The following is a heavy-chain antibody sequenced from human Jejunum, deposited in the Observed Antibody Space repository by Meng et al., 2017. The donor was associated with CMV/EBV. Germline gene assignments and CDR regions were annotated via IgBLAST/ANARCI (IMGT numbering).Heavy chain of an antibody. CDR1: SFV. Sequence: SFVISWVRQAPGQGPEWMGGIIPMFGTAKYVQKFQGRVTFTTDESTSTAYLEVSSLRPEDTAVYYCARDVRGSGLIDHYYGMDVWGQGTLVTVSS. D-gene: IGHD3-16*01. CDR2: IIPMFGTA. J-gene: IGHJ6*02. CDR3: ARDVRGSGLIDHYYGMDV. V-gene: IGHV1-69*05.